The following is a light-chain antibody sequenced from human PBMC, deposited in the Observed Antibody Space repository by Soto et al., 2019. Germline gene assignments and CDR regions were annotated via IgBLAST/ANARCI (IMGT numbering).Light chain of an antibody. Sequence: RRTAPTTLSXXPGEXATIXCSASKSVSSTLARYEQKPSQSPSLLIYVACALATVIPDRFFGGGSGTDLTLSISRLKHQNFTVYYLPRYRTWRTFG. CDR2: VAC. CDR3: PRYRTWRT. V-gene: IGKV3-15*01. J-gene: IGKJ5*01. CDR1: KSVSST.